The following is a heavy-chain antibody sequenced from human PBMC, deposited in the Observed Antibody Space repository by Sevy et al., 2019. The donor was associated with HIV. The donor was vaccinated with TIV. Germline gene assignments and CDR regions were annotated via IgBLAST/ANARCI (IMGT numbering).Heavy chain of an antibody. CDR1: GFTFTKFG. Sequence: GGSLRLSCAASGFTFTKFGMHWVRQAPGKGLEWVAGIWYDGNNEDYADSVKGRFTNSRDNSKNTVYLQMNSLRAEDTAVYYCAKGIAASGYYFDFWGQGTLVTVSS. CDR2: IWYDGNNE. CDR3: AKGIAASGYYFDF. D-gene: IGHD6-13*01. V-gene: IGHV3-33*06. J-gene: IGHJ4*02.